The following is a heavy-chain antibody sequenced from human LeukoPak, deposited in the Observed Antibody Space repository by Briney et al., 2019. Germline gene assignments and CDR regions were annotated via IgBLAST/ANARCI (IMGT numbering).Heavy chain of an antibody. CDR3: ARGPTISETGYFDY. D-gene: IGHD1-1*01. CDR2: INHRGDT. Sequence: SETLSLTCAVYGESFSAYYWSWIRQSPGKGLEWIAEINHRGDTNYNPFVKSRVSISVDTSKNQFSLKVTSLTAADTAVYYCARGPTISETGYFDYWGQGTLVTVSS. CDR1: GESFSAYY. V-gene: IGHV4-34*01. J-gene: IGHJ4*03.